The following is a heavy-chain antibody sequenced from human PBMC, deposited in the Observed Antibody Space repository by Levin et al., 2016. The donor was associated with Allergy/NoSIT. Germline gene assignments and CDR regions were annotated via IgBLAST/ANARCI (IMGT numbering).Heavy chain of an antibody. Sequence: WIRQPPGKGLVWVSRINRDGSTTSYVDSVKGRFTIPRDNAKNTLYLQMNSLRAEDTAVYYCARFDSSGLWGQGTLVTVSS. CDR2: INRDGSTT. V-gene: IGHV3-74*01. J-gene: IGHJ4*02. CDR3: ARFDSSGL. D-gene: IGHD3-22*01.